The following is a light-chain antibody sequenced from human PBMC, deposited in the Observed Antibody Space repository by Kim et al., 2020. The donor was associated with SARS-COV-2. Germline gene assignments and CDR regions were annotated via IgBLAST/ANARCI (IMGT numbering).Light chain of an antibody. CDR3: AAWDDSLNAWV. CDR2: GNN. V-gene: IGLV1-44*01. Sequence: GQRSTISCSGSSSNIGSNAVNWYQRLPGTAPKLLIYGNNRRPSGVPDRFSGSKSGTAASLATSGLQSEDEADYYCAAWDDSLNAWVFGGGTQLTVL. J-gene: IGLJ3*02. CDR1: SSNIGSNA.